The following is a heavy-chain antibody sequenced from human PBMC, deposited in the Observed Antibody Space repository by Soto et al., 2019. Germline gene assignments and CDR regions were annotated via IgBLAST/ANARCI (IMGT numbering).Heavy chain of an antibody. Sequence: QVELVQSGAEVKKPGASVKVSCKASGYTFTRSGISWVRQAPGQGLEWIGWINTYNGDTTYARDLQGRVAMTTDAPTSTAYMELRSLRSDDTAVYYCAIDEYGGDSGYAMDVWGQGTTVTVSS. J-gene: IGHJ6*02. CDR3: AIDEYGGDSGYAMDV. D-gene: IGHD2-21*02. CDR2: INTYNGDT. CDR1: GYTFTRSG. V-gene: IGHV1-18*01.